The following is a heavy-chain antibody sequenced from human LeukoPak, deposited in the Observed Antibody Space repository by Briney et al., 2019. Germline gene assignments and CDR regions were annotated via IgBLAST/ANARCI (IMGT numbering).Heavy chain of an antibody. CDR1: GGSISSYY. CDR2: IYYSGST. D-gene: IGHD3-22*01. CDR3: ARDYDSSGYSGFDY. Sequence: KPSETLSLTCTVSGGSISSYYWSWIRQPPGKGLEWIGYIYYSGSTNYNPSLKSRVTISVDTSKNQFSLKLSSVTAADTAVYYCARDYDSSGYSGFDYWGQGTLVTVSS. J-gene: IGHJ4*02. V-gene: IGHV4-59*01.